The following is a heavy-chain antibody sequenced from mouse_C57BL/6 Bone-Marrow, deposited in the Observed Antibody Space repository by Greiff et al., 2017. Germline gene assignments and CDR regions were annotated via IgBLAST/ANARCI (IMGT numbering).Heavy chain of an antibody. CDR1: GYTFTSYW. D-gene: IGHD2-5*01. CDR3: ARRDYSNYGDY. V-gene: IGHV1-55*01. CDR2: IYPGSGST. J-gene: IGHJ2*01. Sequence: QVQLQQPGAELVKPGASVKMSCKASGYTFTSYWITWVKQRPGQGLEWIGDIYPGSGSTNYNEKFKSKATLTVDTSSSTAYMQLSSLTSEDSAVYYCARRDYSNYGDYWCQGTTLPVSS.